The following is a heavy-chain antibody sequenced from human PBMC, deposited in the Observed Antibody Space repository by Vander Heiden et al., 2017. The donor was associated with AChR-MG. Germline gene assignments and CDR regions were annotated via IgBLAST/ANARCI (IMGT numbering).Heavy chain of an antibody. CDR2: IKSKTEGGTT. Sequence: EVQLVESGGGLVKPGGSVRLSRAASRSTFSNAWMSWVRQGPGKGREWVCRIKSKTEGGTTDYAAPVKGRVTTSRDDSKNTLYLQMNSLKTEDTAVYYCTTDRFGVVDYWGQGTLVTVSS. J-gene: IGHJ4*02. D-gene: IGHD3-3*01. CDR3: TTDRFGVVDY. CDR1: RSTFSNAW. V-gene: IGHV3-15*01.